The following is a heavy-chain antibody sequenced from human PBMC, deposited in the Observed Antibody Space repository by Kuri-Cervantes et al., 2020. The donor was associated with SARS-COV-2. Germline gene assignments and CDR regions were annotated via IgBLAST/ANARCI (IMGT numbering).Heavy chain of an antibody. CDR3: ARSAFLGEEMDS. CDR2: IRSKAYGGTT. D-gene: IGHD3-16*01. Sequence: GGSLRLSCTASGFTFGDYAMSWVRQAPGKELEWVGFIRSKAYGGTTEYAASVKGRFTISRDDSKSIAYLQMNSLKTEDTAVYYCARSAFLGEEMDSWGQGTLVTVSS. J-gene: IGHJ5*01. V-gene: IGHV3-49*04. CDR1: GFTFGDYA.